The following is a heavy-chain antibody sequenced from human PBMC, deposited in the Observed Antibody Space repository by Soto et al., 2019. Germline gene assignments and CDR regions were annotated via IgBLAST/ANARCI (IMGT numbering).Heavy chain of an antibody. CDR2: ISAYNGNT. J-gene: IGHJ5*02. CDR1: GYTFTSYG. V-gene: IGHV1-18*01. D-gene: IGHD6-6*01. CDR3: ARVGPRYSSSSTQVDP. Sequence: ASVKVSCKASGYTFTSYGISWVRQAPGQGLEWMGWISAYNGNTNYAQKLQGRVTMTTDTSTSTAYMELRSLRSDDTAVYYCARVGPRYSSSSTQVDPWGQGTLVTVSS.